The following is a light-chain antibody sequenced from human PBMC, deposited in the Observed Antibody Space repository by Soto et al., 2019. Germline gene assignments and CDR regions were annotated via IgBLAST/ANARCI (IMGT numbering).Light chain of an antibody. CDR1: SSDIGAYNY. CDR3: SSYTSSSTVV. CDR2: DVT. V-gene: IGLV2-14*01. J-gene: IGLJ2*01. Sequence: QSVLTQPASVSGSPGQSITISCTGTSSDIGAYNYVSWYQQHPGKAPKVMIYDVTDRPSGVSNRFSGSKSGYTASLTISGLQAEDEADYYCSSYTSSSTVVFGGGTKVTVL.